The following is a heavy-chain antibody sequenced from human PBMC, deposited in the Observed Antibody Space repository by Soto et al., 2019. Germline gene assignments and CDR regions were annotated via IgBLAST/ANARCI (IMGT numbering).Heavy chain of an antibody. Sequence: TLSLPCTVSGGPISPGGYFLSWLLLHKGKGLEWIGYIYYSGSTYYNPSLKSRVTISVDTSKNQFSLRLSSVTAADTAVYYCARRLYYDTRGFEGCGMDVWVQGTTVT. CDR3: ARRLYYDTRGFEGCGMDV. CDR2: IYYSGST. D-gene: IGHD3-22*01. J-gene: IGHJ6*02. V-gene: IGHV4-30-4*08. CDR1: GGPISPGGYF.